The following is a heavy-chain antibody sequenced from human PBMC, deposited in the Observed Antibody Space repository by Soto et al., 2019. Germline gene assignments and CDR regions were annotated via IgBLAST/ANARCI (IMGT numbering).Heavy chain of an antibody. CDR3: ARVGAPNCSSTSCYPGIAAAGTLDY. CDR1: GFTFSSYA. D-gene: IGHD2-2*01. CDR2: ISYDGSNK. J-gene: IGHJ4*02. Sequence: GGSLRLSCAASGFTFSSYAMHWVRQAPGKGLEWVAVISYDGSNKYYADSVKGRFTISRDNSKNTLYLQMNSLRAEDTAVYYCARVGAPNCSSTSCYPGIAAAGTLDYWGQGTLVTVSS. V-gene: IGHV3-30-3*01.